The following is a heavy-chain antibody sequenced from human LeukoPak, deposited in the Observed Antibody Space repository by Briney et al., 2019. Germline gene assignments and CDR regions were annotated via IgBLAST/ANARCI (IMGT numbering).Heavy chain of an antibody. CDR1: GGTFSSYA. V-gene: IGHV1-69*13. D-gene: IGHD3-16*02. Sequence: ASVKVSCKASGGTFSSYAISWVRQAPGQGLEWMGRIIPIFGTANYAQKFQGRVTITADESTSTAYMELSSLRSEDTAVYYCARDSQPYYDYVWGSYHPFNYWGQGTLVTVSS. CDR2: IIPIFGTA. CDR3: ARDSQPYYDYVWGSYHPFNY. J-gene: IGHJ4*02.